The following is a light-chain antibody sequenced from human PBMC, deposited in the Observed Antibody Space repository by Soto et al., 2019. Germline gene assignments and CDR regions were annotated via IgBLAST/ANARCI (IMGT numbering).Light chain of an antibody. Sequence: DIQMTQSPSSLSASVGDRVTITCRARQSSSTKLNWYQQKPGKVPKLLIYSASGLQSGVPSRFSGSGSGTDFTLTISSLQAEDCATYYCQQSYRSLPTFCQGTKVDIK. J-gene: IGKJ1*01. CDR1: QSSSTK. CDR3: QQSYRSLPT. CDR2: SAS. V-gene: IGKV1-39*01.